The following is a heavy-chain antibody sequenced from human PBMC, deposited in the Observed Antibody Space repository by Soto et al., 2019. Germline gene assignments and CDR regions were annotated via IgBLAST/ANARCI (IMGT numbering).Heavy chain of an antibody. CDR3: ARVHVMVVGGSTFDY. CDR1: GYSISGCSY. J-gene: IGHJ4*01. CDR2: MYHGATT. V-gene: IGHV4-38-2*02. Sequence: SDTLSLTCIVSGYSISGCSYWPWTRQPPERGTGWSASMYHGATTFYNPSCTSRITISVDTSNNECSLKLTSVTDADTAVYYCARVHVMVVGGSTFDYWGPGTLVTVSS. D-gene: IGHD2-15*01.